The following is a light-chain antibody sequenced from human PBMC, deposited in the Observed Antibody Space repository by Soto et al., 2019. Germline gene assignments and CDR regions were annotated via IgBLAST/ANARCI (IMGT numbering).Light chain of an antibody. J-gene: IGLJ3*02. CDR3: CSYEGSSNWL. CDR2: NVS. CDR1: TTNVATYNY. V-gene: IGLV2-11*01. Sequence: QSALTQPLSVSGSPGQSVTISCTGTTTNVATYNYVSWYQHHPGKAPKLILYNVSERPSGVSDRFSGSKSGNAASLTISGLQADDEADYYCCSYEGSSNWLFGGGTTVTVL.